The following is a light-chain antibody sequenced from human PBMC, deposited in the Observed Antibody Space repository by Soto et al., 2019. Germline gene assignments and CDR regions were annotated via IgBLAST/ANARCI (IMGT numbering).Light chain of an antibody. CDR3: QSCDSSLSGSLYV. CDR1: RSNIGAGYD. J-gene: IGLJ1*01. V-gene: IGLV1-40*01. CDR2: GNS. Sequence: QSVLTQPPSVSGAPGQRVTISCTGSRSNIGAGYDVHWYQQPPGTAPKLLIYGNSNRPSGVPDRFSGSKSGTSASLAITGLQAEDDADYYCQSCDSSLSGSLYVFGTGTKLTVL.